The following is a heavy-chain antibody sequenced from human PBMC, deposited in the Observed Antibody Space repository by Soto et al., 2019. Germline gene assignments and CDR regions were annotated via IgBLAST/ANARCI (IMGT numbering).Heavy chain of an antibody. J-gene: IGHJ4*02. CDR3: ARDPLLIAAAGTFDY. CDR2: IKQDRSEK. D-gene: IGHD6-13*01. Sequence: PGGSLRLSCEASGFTFSSYWMTWVRQAPGKGLEWVANIKQDRSEKYYVDSVKGRFTISRDNAKNSLYLQMNSLRAEDTAVYYCARDPLLIAAAGTFDYWGQGTLVTVSS. V-gene: IGHV3-7*01. CDR1: GFTFSSYW.